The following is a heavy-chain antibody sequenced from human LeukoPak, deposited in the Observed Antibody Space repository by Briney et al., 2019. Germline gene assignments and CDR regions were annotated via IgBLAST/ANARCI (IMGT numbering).Heavy chain of an antibody. CDR2: ISADGIRT. D-gene: IGHD3-22*01. V-gene: IGHV3-23*01. J-gene: IGHJ4*02. CDR1: GFTFSSYA. CDR3: AKRSQTASSSYYYDY. Sequence: GGSLRLSCAASGFTFSSYAMSWVRQAPGKGLEWVSGISADGIRTYHADSVKGRFTISRDNSKNTLYLQMNSLGAADTAVFYCAKRSQTASSSYYYDYWGQGTLATVSS.